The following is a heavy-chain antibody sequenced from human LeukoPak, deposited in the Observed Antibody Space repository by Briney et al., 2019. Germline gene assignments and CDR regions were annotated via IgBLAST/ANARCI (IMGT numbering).Heavy chain of an antibody. J-gene: IGHJ4*02. CDR2: ISGSGGST. V-gene: IGHV3-23*01. CDR3: AKDRGHITMIVVVTEYYFDY. D-gene: IGHD3-22*01. Sequence: GRSLRLSCAASGFTFSSYAMSWVRQAPGKGLEWVSAISGSGGSTYYADSVRGRFTISRDNSKNTLYLQMNSLRAEDTTVYYCAKDRGHITMIVVVTEYYFDYWGQGTPVTVSS. CDR1: GFTFSSYA.